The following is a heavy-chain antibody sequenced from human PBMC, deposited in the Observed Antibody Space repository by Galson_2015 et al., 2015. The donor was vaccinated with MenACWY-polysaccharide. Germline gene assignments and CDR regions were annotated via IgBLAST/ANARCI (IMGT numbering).Heavy chain of an antibody. J-gene: IGHJ3*02. D-gene: IGHD3-22*01. Sequence: SLRLSCAVFGLTLSDHIWHWVRQAPGKGPERLTVMSIDGTNTRYAPAVGGRFTFSRDDSRNTVFLEMSSLRPEDTAIYYCAREGVSSGHAGALDTWGQGTMVAVSS. CDR1: GLTLSDHI. CDR2: MSIDGTNT. V-gene: IGHV3-30-3*01. CDR3: AREGVSSGHAGALDT.